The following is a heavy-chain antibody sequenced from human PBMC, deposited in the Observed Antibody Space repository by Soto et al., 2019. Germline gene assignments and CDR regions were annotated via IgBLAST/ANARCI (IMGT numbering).Heavy chain of an antibody. J-gene: IGHJ5*02. CDR1: GFTFSSYG. CDR2: IWYDGSNK. CDR3: ARDLNGEVYYDILTGYPHNWFDP. D-gene: IGHD3-9*01. Sequence: GGSLRLSCAASGFTFSSYGMHWVRQAPGKGLEWVAVIWYDGSNKYYADSVKGRFTISRDNSKNTVYLQMNSLRAEDTAVYYCARDLNGEVYYDILTGYPHNWFDPWGQGTLVTVSS. V-gene: IGHV3-33*01.